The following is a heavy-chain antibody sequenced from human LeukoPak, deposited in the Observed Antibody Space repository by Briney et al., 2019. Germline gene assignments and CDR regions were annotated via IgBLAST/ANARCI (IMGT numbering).Heavy chain of an antibody. Sequence: GSSVKVSFRASGGTFSSYAISWVRQAPGQGLEWMGGIFLIFGTAKYAQKFQGRVTITTDESTSTAYMELSSLRSEDTAVYYCASSNCSSTSCYGWFDPWGQGTLVTVSS. J-gene: IGHJ5*02. V-gene: IGHV1-69*05. CDR1: GGTFSSYA. CDR3: ASSNCSSTSCYGWFDP. D-gene: IGHD2-2*01. CDR2: IFLIFGTA.